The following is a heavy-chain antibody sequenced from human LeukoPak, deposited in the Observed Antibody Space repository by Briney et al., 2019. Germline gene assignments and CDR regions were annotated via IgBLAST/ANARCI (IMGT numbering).Heavy chain of an antibody. CDR2: ISGSGGST. CDR3: AKKCYYSRCHLK. J-gene: IGHJ4*01. CDR1: GFTFSSYA. D-gene: IGHD3-10*01. V-gene: IGHV3-23*01. Sequence: PGGSLRLSCAASGFTFSSYAMSWVRQAPGKGLEWVSAISGSGGSTYYADSVKGRFTISRDYSKNTLYLQMNSLRAEDTAVYYCAKKCYYSRCHLKRGQGTPVTVSS.